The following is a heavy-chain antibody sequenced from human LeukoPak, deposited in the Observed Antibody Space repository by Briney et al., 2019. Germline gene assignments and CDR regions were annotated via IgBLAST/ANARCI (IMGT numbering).Heavy chain of an antibody. J-gene: IGHJ6*02. Sequence: PSQTLSLTCTVSGGSISSGVYYWSRIRQPPGKGLEWIGYIYYSGSTYYNPSLKSRVTISVDTSKNQFSLKLSSVTAADTAVYYCAREADRYYYYYGMDVWGQGTTVTVSS. CDR3: AREADRYYYYYGMDV. CDR2: IYYSGST. CDR1: GGSISSGVYY. V-gene: IGHV4-30-4*01. D-gene: IGHD6-25*01.